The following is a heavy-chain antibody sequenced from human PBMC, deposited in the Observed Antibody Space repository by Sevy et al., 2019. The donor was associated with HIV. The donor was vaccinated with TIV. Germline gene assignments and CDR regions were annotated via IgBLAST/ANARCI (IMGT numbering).Heavy chain of an antibody. CDR2: INESGIT. D-gene: IGHD2-2*01. CDR1: DGSFSGYY. V-gene: IGHV4-34*01. J-gene: IGHJ5*02. CDR3: ARSPPVVVCLGASSWFVP. Sequence: SETLSLTCAVHDGSFSGYYWNWIRQLPGKGLEWIGEINESGITYYNPSLKSRVTISVDTSKKQFSLKLNSVTALDSAVYFCARSPPVVVCLGASSWFVPWGQGTLVTVSS.